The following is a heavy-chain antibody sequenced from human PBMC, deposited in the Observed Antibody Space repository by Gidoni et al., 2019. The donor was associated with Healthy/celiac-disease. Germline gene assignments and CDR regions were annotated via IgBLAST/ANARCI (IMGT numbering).Heavy chain of an antibody. J-gene: IGHJ4*02. CDR1: GWSFSGYY. D-gene: IGHD6-13*01. V-gene: IGHV4-34*01. CDR3: ARGVAAAGFSSDY. CDR2: INHSGST. Sequence: QVQLQQWGAGLLKPSETLSLTYAVYGWSFSGYYWSWIRQPPGKGLEWIGEINHSGSTNYNPSLKSRVTISVDTSKNQFSLKLSSVTAADTAVYYCARGVAAAGFSSDYWGQGTLVTVSS.